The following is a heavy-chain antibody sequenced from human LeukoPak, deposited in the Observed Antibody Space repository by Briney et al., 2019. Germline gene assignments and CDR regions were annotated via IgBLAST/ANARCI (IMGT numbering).Heavy chain of an antibody. J-gene: IGHJ3*01. CDR2: MGGPLHGPPET. D-gene: IGHD2-21*01. CDR3: VKDAINGISIYDAFDV. Sequence: GGSLRLSCAASGFTFSIFAMSWVRQAPGKGLEWVSTMGGPLHGPPETYYTDSVKGRFTISRDNSKNTVFLQMNSVKVDDTARYYCVKDAINGISIYDAFDVWGQGTMVTVSP. V-gene: IGHV3-23*01. CDR1: GFTFSIFA.